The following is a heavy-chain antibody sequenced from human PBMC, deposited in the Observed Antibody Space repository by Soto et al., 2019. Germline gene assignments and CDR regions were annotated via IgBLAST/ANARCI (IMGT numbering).Heavy chain of an antibody. CDR3: ARGFGCYAMDH. Sequence: QMQLAESGPGMVKHSETLSLTCAVSGASLIAEQRWTWVRQTPGKGLVWIGEINHSGITRTNPSLVTRVTMSVAKSMSQFFLTPSSVPAADTAVYYCARGFGCYAMDHWGQGTRVIV. V-gene: IGHV4-4*02. D-gene: IGHD6-19*01. CDR1: GASLIAEQR. J-gene: IGHJ4*03. CDR2: INHSGIT.